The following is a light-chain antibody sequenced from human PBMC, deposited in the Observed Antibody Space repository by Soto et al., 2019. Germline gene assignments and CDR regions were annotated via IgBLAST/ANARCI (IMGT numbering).Light chain of an antibody. Sequence: IVLTQSPATLSLSPGERATPSCRASQIVSSGYLAWYQQKPGQAPRLLIYGASSRATDIPDRFSGSGSRTEFTLTISGLEPEDIGVYFCHQYASPLWTFGQGTKVDIK. CDR3: HQYASPLWT. V-gene: IGKV3-20*01. CDR1: QIVSSGY. J-gene: IGKJ1*01. CDR2: GAS.